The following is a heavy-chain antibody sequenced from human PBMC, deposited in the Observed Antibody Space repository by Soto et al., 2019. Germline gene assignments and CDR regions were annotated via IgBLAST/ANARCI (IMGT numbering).Heavy chain of an antibody. V-gene: IGHV3-21*02. CDR3: ARDNGSDAATLYY. CDR1: GFTVSTCS. CDR2: ISSSSSNI. J-gene: IGHJ4*02. D-gene: IGHD5-12*01. Sequence: EVQLVESGGGLVKPGGSLRLSCAASGFTVSTCSMNWVRQAPGKRLECVSSISSSSSNIYYAYSVQGRFTISRDNANNSLYLQMNRLTADDPDVYYCARDNGSDAATLYYGGQRTLVTVSS.